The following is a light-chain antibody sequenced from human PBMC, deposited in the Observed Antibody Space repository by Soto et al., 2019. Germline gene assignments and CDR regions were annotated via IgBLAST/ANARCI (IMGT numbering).Light chain of an antibody. CDR1: QSVSTRY. Sequence: ESMLTQSPGTLSLSPGERATLSCRASQSVSTRYLAWYQQKPGQAPRLLIYGASIRAAGIPDRFSGSGSGTDFTLTISRLEHEYFATSYCHQSGSSPLAFTFGQGTKLEI. CDR3: HQSGSSPLAFT. CDR2: GAS. V-gene: IGKV3-20*01. J-gene: IGKJ2*01.